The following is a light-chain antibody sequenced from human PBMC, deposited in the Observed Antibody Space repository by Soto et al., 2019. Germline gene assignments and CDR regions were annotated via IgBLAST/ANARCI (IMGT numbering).Light chain of an antibody. CDR1: RSNIGAGYD. Sequence: QLVLTQPPSVSGAPGQRVTISCTGSRSNIGAGYDVHWYQQLPGTAPKLLIYGNSNRPSGVPDRFSGSKSGTSASLAITGLQAEDEADYYCQSYDSSLSGYVVFGGGTKLTVL. CDR2: GNS. J-gene: IGLJ2*01. V-gene: IGLV1-40*01. CDR3: QSYDSSLSGYVV.